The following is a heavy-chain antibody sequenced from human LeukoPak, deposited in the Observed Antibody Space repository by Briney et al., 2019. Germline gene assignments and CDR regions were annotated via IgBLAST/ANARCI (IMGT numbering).Heavy chain of an antibody. CDR1: GFIFSSYA. Sequence: GGSLRLSCAASGFIFSSYALHWVRQAPGKGLEWVAVISYDDGSNRYYADSVKGRFTISRDNSKNTLYLQMNSLRTEDTAVYYCARESGGNTPYYFDYWGQGTLVTVSS. CDR2: ISYDDGSNR. V-gene: IGHV3-30*04. J-gene: IGHJ4*02. D-gene: IGHD2-2*02. CDR3: ARESGGNTPYYFDY.